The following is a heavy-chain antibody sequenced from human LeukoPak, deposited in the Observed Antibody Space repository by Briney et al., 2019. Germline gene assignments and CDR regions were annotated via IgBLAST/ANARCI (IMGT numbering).Heavy chain of an antibody. CDR3: ARFWNDGPIDY. V-gene: IGHV3-74*01. CDR1: GFTFSSYW. D-gene: IGHD1-1*01. Sequence: GGSLSLSCAASGFTFSSYWMHWVRQPPGKGLVWVSHIYCDGSSTSSADSVNGRFTISRNNSDNTLYLQMNSLRAEDTAVYYCARFWNDGPIDYWGQGTLVTVSS. CDR2: IYCDGSST. J-gene: IGHJ4*02.